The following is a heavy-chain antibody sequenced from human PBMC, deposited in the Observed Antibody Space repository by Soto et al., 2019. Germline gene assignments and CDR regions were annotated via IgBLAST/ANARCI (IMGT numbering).Heavy chain of an antibody. V-gene: IGHV4-39*01. CDR2: VFYTGFT. Sequence: SETLSLTCAVSGGSISGSYYYWGWLRQSPGRGPEWIGSVFYTGFTSYNPSLESRVSVSVDTSKNQFSLKVSAVTVADTAVYYCASSQKGYNWNYFDHWGQGALVTVSS. CDR3: ASSQKGYNWNYFDH. D-gene: IGHD1-20*01. J-gene: IGHJ4*02. CDR1: GGSISGSYYY.